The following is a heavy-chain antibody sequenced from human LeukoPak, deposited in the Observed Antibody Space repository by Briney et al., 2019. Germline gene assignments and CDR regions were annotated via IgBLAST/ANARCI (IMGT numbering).Heavy chain of an antibody. CDR2: ISGSGGST. V-gene: IGHV3-23*01. CDR1: GFTFTNYA. D-gene: IGHD3-22*01. CDR3: ARDYYDSSGYSTFDY. J-gene: IGHJ4*02. Sequence: PGGSLRLSCAASGFTFTNYAMAWVRQAPGKGLEWVSAISGSGGSTYYADSVKGRFTISRDNSKNTLYLQMNSLRAEDTAVYYCARDYYDSSGYSTFDYWGQGTLVTVSS.